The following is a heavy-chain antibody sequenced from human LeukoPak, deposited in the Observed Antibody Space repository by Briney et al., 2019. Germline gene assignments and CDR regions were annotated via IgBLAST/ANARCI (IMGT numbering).Heavy chain of an antibody. V-gene: IGHV1-18*01. D-gene: IGHD4/OR15-4a*01. CDR1: GYTFTSYG. CDR2: ISAYNGNT. CDR3: AREIFPPNPGAEHAFDI. Sequence: ASVKVSCKASGYTFTSYGISWVRQAPGQGLEWMGWISAYNGNTNYAQKLQGRVTMTTDTSTGTAYMELRSLRSDDTAVYYCAREIFPPNPGAEHAFDIWGQGTMVTVSS. J-gene: IGHJ3*02.